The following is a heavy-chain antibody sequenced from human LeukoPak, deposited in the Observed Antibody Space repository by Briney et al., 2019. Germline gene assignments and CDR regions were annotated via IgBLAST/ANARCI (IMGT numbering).Heavy chain of an antibody. J-gene: IGHJ3*02. D-gene: IGHD1-26*01. CDR1: GGSISSYY. V-gene: IGHV4-59*08. Sequence: SETLSLTCTLSGGSISSYYRSWIRQPPGKGLEWIGYIYYSGSTNYNPSLKSRVTISVDTSKNQFSLKLSSVTAADTAVYYCARSGVGENDAVDIWGQGTMVTVSS. CDR2: IYYSGST. CDR3: ARSGVGENDAVDI.